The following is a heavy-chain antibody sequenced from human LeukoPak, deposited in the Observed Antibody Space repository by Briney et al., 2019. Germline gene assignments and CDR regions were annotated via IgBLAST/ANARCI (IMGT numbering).Heavy chain of an antibody. CDR2: IFYTGST. Sequence: SETLSLTCTVSGGSVSSGNYYWSWIRQPPGKGLEWIGYIFYTGSTNYNPSLKSRVTISLDTSKSQFSLKLSSVTAADTAVYYCARDSGGYGRTFDIWGQGTVVTVSS. V-gene: IGHV4-61*01. J-gene: IGHJ3*02. CDR1: GGSVSSGNYY. D-gene: IGHD1-26*01. CDR3: ARDSGGYGRTFDI.